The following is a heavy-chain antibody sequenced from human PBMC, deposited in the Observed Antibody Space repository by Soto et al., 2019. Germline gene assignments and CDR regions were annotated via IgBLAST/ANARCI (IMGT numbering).Heavy chain of an antibody. CDR2: IWYDGSNK. D-gene: IGHD3-22*01. J-gene: IGHJ6*02. CDR3: ARDGVEYDSSGYSPPDYYGMDV. V-gene: IGHV3-33*01. Sequence: GSLRLSCAASGFTFSSYGMHWVRQAPGKGLEWVAVIWYDGSNKYYADSVKGRFTISRDNSKNTLYLQMNSLRAEDTAVYYCARDGVEYDSSGYSPPDYYGMDVWGQGTTVTVSS. CDR1: GFTFSSYG.